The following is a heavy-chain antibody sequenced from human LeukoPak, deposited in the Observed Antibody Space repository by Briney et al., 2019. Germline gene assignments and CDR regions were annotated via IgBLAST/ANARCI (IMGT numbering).Heavy chain of an antibody. CDR1: GYTFTSYY. V-gene: IGHV1-46*01. Sequence: GASVKVSCKASGYTFTSYYMHWVRQAPGQGLEWMGLINPSGGSTSYAQKFQGRVTMTRDTSTSTVYMELSSLRSEDTAVYYCARDKSPLRGGPDAFDIWGQGTMVTVSS. J-gene: IGHJ3*02. CDR3: ARDKSPLRGGPDAFDI. D-gene: IGHD3-16*01. CDR2: INPSGGST.